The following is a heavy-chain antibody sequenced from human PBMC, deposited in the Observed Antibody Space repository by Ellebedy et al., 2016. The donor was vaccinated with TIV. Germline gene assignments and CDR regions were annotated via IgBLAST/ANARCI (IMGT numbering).Heavy chain of an antibody. D-gene: IGHD1-26*01. CDR1: GYTFTSYY. J-gene: IGHJ4*02. Sequence: AASVKVSCKASGYTFTSYYMHWVRQAPGQGLEWMGIINPSGGSTSYAQKFQGRVTMTRDTSTSTVYMELSSLRSEDTAVYYCARLFLEGATRGPIAYWGQGTLVTVSS. CDR3: ARLFLEGATRGPIAY. V-gene: IGHV1-46*01. CDR2: INPSGGST.